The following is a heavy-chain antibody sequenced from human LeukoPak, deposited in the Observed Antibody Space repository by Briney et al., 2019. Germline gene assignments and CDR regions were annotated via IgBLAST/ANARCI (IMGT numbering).Heavy chain of an antibody. CDR1: GGSVSGYY. J-gene: IGHJ5*02. CDR3: ARGHYGFGP. D-gene: IGHD3-16*01. Sequence: SETLSLTGSGSGGSVSGYYWGWVRQPPGKGMEWMGYIYYSGETNYNPSLNGRVTVSVDTSKNQFSLKLSSVTAADTAVYYCARGHYGFGPWGQGTLVTVSS. CDR2: IYYSGET. V-gene: IGHV4-59*08.